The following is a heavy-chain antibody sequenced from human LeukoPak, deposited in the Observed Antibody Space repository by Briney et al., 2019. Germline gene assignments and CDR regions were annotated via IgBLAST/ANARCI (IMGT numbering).Heavy chain of an antibody. J-gene: IGHJ4*02. CDR2: IYYSGST. V-gene: IGHV4-39*07. Sequence: SETLSLTCTVSGGSISSSSYYWGWIRQPPGKGLEWIGSIYYSGSTYYNPSLKSRVTISVDTSKNQFSLKLSSVTAADTAVYYCARDKQGIAAAFDYWGQGTLVTVSS. CDR1: GGSISSSSYY. D-gene: IGHD6-25*01. CDR3: ARDKQGIAAAFDY.